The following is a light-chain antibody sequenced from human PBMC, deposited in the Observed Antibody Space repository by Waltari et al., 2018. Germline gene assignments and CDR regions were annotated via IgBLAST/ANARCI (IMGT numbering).Light chain of an antibody. CDR2: DAS. CDR3: QKYGTLPAT. J-gene: IGKJ1*01. V-gene: IGKV3-20*01. CDR1: QSVSKY. Sequence: SCRASQSVSKYLAWYQQKPGHAPRLLIYDASTRATGIPDRFSGSGWGTDFSLTISRLEPEDFAVYYCQKYGTLPATFGQGTKVQ.